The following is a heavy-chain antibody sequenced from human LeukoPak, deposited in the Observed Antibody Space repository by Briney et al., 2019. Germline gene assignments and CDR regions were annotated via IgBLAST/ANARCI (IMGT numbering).Heavy chain of an antibody. CDR2: INHSGST. CDR3: ARMTGGLIPY. V-gene: IGHV4-34*01. Sequence: SETLSLTCAVYGGSFSGYYWSWIRQPPGKGLEWIGEINHSGSTDYNPSLKSRVTISVGTSKNQFSLKLSSVTAADTAVYYCARMTGGLIPYWGQGTLVTVSS. CDR1: GGSFSGYY. J-gene: IGHJ4*02.